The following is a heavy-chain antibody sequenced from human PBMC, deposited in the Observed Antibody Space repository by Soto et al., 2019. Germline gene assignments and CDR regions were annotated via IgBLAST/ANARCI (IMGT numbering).Heavy chain of an antibody. D-gene: IGHD4-17*01. J-gene: IGHJ6*02. Sequence: SETLSLTCVVSGGSISSSNWCSWVRQPPGKGLEWVGEIYRNGNTNYNPSLTDRVTISIDKSKNQFSLKLTSVTAADTAVYYCARVMLEDYGDNSYYYALDVWGQGTTVTVSS. V-gene: IGHV4-4*02. CDR1: GGSISSSNW. CDR3: ARVMLEDYGDNSYYYALDV. CDR2: IYRNGNT.